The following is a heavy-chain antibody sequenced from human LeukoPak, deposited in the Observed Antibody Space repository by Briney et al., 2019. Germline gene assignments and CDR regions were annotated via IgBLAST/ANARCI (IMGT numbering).Heavy chain of an antibody. Sequence: GASVKVSCKASGYTFTSYDINWVRQATGQGREWMGWMNPNSGNTGYAQKFQGRVTITRNTSISTAYMELSSLRSEDTAVYYCARGSSSWYVGDYWGQGTLVTVSS. J-gene: IGHJ4*02. D-gene: IGHD6-13*01. V-gene: IGHV1-8*03. CDR1: GYTFTSYD. CDR3: ARGSSSWYVGDY. CDR2: MNPNSGNT.